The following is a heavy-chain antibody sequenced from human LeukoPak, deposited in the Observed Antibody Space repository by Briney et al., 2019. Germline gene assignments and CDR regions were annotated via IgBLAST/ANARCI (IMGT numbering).Heavy chain of an antibody. Sequence: SGPTLVKPTQTLTLTCTFSGFSLSTSGVGVGWIRQPPGKALEWLAPIYWDDDKRYSPSLKSRLTITKDTSKNQVVLTMTNMDPVDTATYYCAHRRVDTVALDYWGQGTLVTVSS. D-gene: IGHD5-18*01. CDR2: IYWDDDK. CDR1: GFSLSTSGVG. V-gene: IGHV2-5*02. J-gene: IGHJ4*02. CDR3: AHRRVDTVALDY.